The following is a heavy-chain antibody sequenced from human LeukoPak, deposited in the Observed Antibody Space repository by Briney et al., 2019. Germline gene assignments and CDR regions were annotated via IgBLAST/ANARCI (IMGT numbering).Heavy chain of an antibody. V-gene: IGHV5-51*01. J-gene: IGHJ4*02. CDR2: IYPGDSDT. Sequence: GESLKISCKGSGFRFSSYWIGWVRQMPGKGLEWMGTIYPGDSDTRYSPSFQGQVTISADKSITTAYLQWSSLKASDPAMYYCARLLGDGYNAYYFDYWGQGTLVTVSS. D-gene: IGHD5-24*01. CDR3: ARLLGDGYNAYYFDY. CDR1: GFRFSSYW.